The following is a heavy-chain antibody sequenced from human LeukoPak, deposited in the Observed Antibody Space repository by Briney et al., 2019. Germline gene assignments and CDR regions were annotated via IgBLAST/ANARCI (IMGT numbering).Heavy chain of an antibody. CDR3: GKTDIYFNPIDY. J-gene: IGHJ4*02. CDR1: GVSISSSEW. CDR2: IHRDGRT. D-gene: IGHD3-9*01. V-gene: IGHV4-4*02. Sequence: SETLSLTCAVSGVSISSSEWWIWVRQPPGQGLEWIGEIHRDGRTRYNPSLKSRVTMSMDYSKNQFSLSVTSVTAADTAIYYCGKTDIYFNPIDYWGPGSLVTVYS.